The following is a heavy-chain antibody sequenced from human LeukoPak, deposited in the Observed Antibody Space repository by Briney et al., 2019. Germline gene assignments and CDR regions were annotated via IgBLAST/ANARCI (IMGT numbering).Heavy chain of an antibody. CDR3: ARLSGTAARYYYYYMDV. CDR1: GASISSSSYF. J-gene: IGHJ6*03. D-gene: IGHD1-7*01. CDR2: VYYSGST. Sequence: SETLSLTCTVSGASISSSSYFWGWIRQPPGKGLEYIGSVYYSGSTYYNPSLRSRVTISVDRSKNQFSLRLNSVTAADTAVYYCARLSGTAARYYYYYMDVWGKGTTVTVSS. V-gene: IGHV4-39*01.